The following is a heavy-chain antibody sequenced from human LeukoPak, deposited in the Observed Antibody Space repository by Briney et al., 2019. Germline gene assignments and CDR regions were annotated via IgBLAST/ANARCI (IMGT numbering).Heavy chain of an antibody. D-gene: IGHD1-7*01. V-gene: IGHV4-34*01. CDR2: INHSGST. J-gene: IGHJ4*02. Sequence: SSETLSLTCAVYGGSFSGYYWSWIRQPPGKGLEWIGEINHSGSTNYNPSLKSRVTISVDTSKNHFSLKLSSVTAADTAVYYCARDTGTYYFAYWGQGTLVTVSS. CDR1: GGSFSGYY. CDR3: ARDTGTYYFAY.